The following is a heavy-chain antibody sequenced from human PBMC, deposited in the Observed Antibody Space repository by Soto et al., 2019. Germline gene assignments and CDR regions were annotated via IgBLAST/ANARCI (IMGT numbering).Heavy chain of an antibody. CDR3: ARDRGGQQWLVRDAFDI. Sequence: GASVKVSCKASGYTFTSYGISWVRRAPGQGLEWMGWISAYNGNTNYAQKLQGRVTMTTDTSTSTAYMELRSLRSDDTAVYYCARDRGGQQWLVRDAFDIWGQGTMVTVS. CDR1: GYTFTSYG. V-gene: IGHV1-18*01. J-gene: IGHJ3*02. CDR2: ISAYNGNT. D-gene: IGHD6-19*01.